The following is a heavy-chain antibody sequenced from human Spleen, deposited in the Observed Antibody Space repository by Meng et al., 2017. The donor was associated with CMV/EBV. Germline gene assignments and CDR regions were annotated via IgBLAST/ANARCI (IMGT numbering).Heavy chain of an antibody. J-gene: IGHJ3*02. CDR3: ARARSNVYYYDSSGGRDAFDI. D-gene: IGHD3-22*01. CDR2: IIPIFGTA. CDR1: YA. Sequence: YAISWVRQAPGQGLEWMGGIIPIFGTANYAQKFQGRVTITTDESTSTAYMELSSLRSEDTAVYYCARARSNVYYYDSSGGRDAFDIWGQGTMVTVSS. V-gene: IGHV1-69*05.